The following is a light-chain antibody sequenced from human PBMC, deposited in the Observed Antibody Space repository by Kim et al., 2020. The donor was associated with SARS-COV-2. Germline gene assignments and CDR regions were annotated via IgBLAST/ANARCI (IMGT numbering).Light chain of an antibody. CDR3: QVWDSSSDHPV. J-gene: IGLJ3*02. V-gene: IGLV3-21*04. CDR2: YDS. Sequence: APGKTASIICGGSNIGSDSVHWYQQKPGQAPVLVIYYDSDRPSAIPERFSGANSGNTAALTIIRVEAGDEADYYCQVWDSSSDHPVFGGGTQLTVL. CDR1: NIGSDS.